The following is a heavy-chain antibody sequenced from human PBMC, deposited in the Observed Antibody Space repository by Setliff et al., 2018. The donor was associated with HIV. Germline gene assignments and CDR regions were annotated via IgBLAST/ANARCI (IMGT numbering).Heavy chain of an antibody. J-gene: IGHJ3*02. Sequence: LSLTCTVSGGSISSGSNYWSWIRQPAGKGLEWIGRIYTSGSTNYNPSLKSRVTISVDTSNNQFSLKLSSVTAADTAVYYCARDSGGGPLLDAFDIWGQGTMVTVSS. CDR2: IYTSGST. CDR3: ARDSGGGPLLDAFDI. V-gene: IGHV4-61*02. CDR1: GGSISSGSNY. D-gene: IGHD3-16*01.